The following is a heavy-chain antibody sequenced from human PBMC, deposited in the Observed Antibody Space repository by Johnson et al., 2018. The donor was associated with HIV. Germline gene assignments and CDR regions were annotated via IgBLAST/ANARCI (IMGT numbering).Heavy chain of an antibody. J-gene: IGHJ3*02. CDR1: GFTFSDYY. Sequence: QVQLVESGGGVVRPGGSLRLSCAASGFTFSDYYMSWIRQAPGMGLECVSYIRSSGRTISYAVSVQGRSTISRDNAKNSLYLQMNSLRAEDTAVYYRARDLPWSSSWESDAFDIWGQGTMVTVSS. CDR2: IRSSGRTI. D-gene: IGHD6-13*01. V-gene: IGHV3-11*04. CDR3: ARDLPWSSSWESDAFDI.